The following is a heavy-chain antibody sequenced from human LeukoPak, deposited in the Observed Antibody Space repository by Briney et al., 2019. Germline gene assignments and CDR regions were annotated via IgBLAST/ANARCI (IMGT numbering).Heavy chain of an antibody. CDR2: IYYVGST. CDR3: ARHLSYYGSGSYSPLDY. J-gene: IGHJ4*02. CDR1: GGSISSYY. Sequence: PSETLSLTCTVSGGSISSYYWSWIRQPPGKGLECIGYIYYVGSTNYNPSLKSRVTISVDTSKNQFSLKLSSVTAADTAVYYCARHLSYYGSGSYSPLDYWGQGTLVTVSS. V-gene: IGHV4-59*08. D-gene: IGHD3-10*01.